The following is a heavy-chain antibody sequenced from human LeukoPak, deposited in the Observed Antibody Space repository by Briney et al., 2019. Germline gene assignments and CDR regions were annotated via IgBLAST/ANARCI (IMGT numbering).Heavy chain of an antibody. D-gene: IGHD1-14*01. J-gene: IGHJ3*01. CDR2: VKSDGSST. CDR3: ARGVCPPEALGDTFDV. CDR1: GFTFSSYW. Sequence: PGGSLRLSCAASGFTFSSYWMHWVRQAPGKGLVWVSRVKSDGSSTNYADSVKGRFTVSRDNAKNTLILQMNRLRAEDTAVYYCARGVCPPEALGDTFDVWGHGTLVTVSS. V-gene: IGHV3-74*01.